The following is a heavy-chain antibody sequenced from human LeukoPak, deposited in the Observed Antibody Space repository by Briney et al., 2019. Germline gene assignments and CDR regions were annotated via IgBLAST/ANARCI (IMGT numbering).Heavy chain of an antibody. CDR1: GGSISSYY. J-gene: IGHJ4*02. Sequence: SETLSLTCTVSGGSISSYYWSWIRQPPGKGLEWIGYIYYSGSTNYNPSHKSRVTISVDTSKNQFSLKLSSVTAADTAVYYCARYRYSYGYYYFDYWGQGTLVTVSS. D-gene: IGHD5-18*01. CDR2: IYYSGST. CDR3: ARYRYSYGYYYFDY. V-gene: IGHV4-59*08.